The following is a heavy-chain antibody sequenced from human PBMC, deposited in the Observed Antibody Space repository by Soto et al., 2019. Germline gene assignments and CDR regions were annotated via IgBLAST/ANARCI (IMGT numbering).Heavy chain of an antibody. D-gene: IGHD6-13*01. CDR2: IVPIYRTA. CDR3: TRDSGAKLSSS. J-gene: IGHJ4*02. V-gene: IGHV1-69*13. Sequence: SVKVSCKASGGTFSSYRINWVRQAPGQGLEWVGGIVPIYRTADYAQKFQGRVTITADESARTAYLEVRSLKSQDTAVYYCTRDSGAKLSSSWGQGTLVTVSS. CDR1: GGTFSSYR.